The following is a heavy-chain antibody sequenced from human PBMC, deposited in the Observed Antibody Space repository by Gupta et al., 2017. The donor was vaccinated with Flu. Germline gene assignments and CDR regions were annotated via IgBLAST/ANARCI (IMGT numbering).Heavy chain of an antibody. V-gene: IGHV4-39*01. D-gene: IGHD4-17*01. Sequence: QLQLQESGPGLVKPSETLSLTCTVSGGSISSSSYYWGWIRQPPGKGLEWIGSIYYSGSTYYNPSLKSRVTISVDTSKNQFSLKLSSVTAADTAVNYCARLGYGDYLNAFDIWGQGTMVTVSS. CDR2: IYYSGST. CDR1: GGSISSSSYY. J-gene: IGHJ3*02. CDR3: ARLGYGDYLNAFDI.